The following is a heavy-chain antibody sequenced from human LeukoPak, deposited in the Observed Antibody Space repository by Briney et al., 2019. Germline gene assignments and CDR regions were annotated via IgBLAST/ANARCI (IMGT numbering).Heavy chain of an antibody. V-gene: IGHV3-21*01. Sequence: GGSLRLSCAASGFTFSSYSMNWVRQAPGKGLEWVSSISSSSSYIYYADSVKGRFTISRDNAKNSLNLQMNSLRAEDMAVYYCARDSPYYDSSGYYPSGAFDIWGQGTMVTVSS. J-gene: IGHJ3*02. CDR1: GFTFSSYS. D-gene: IGHD3-22*01. CDR3: ARDSPYYDSSGYYPSGAFDI. CDR2: ISSSSSYI.